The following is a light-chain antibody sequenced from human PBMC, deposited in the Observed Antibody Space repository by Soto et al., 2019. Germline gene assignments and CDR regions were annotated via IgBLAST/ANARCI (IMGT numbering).Light chain of an antibody. Sequence: EIVLTQSPATLSLSPGERATLSCRASQSVGSHLAWYQQKGVQAPRLLLYDASKSVPGIPARFCGSGSGTDFTMTINSLEPDDFAVYDGQQCDNWPPITFGHGTRLESK. CDR2: DAS. J-gene: IGKJ5*01. CDR3: QQCDNWPPIT. V-gene: IGKV3-11*01. CDR1: QSVGSH.